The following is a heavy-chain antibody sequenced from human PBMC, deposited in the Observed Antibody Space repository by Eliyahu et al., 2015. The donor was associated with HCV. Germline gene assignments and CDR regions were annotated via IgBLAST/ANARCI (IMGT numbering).Heavy chain of an antibody. J-gene: IGHJ4*02. CDR2: ISYDGSKK. CDR3: VRGTTVYWNYFDY. V-gene: IGHV3-30*04. CDR1: GFTFSXYA. D-gene: IGHD4-17*01. Sequence: QVQLVESGGGVVQPGRSLRLSCAASGFTFSXYAMHWVRLAPGKGLEWVAVISYDGSKKYYADSVKGRLTISRDNSKNTLYLQMNSLRAEDTAVYYCVRGTTVYWNYFDYWGLGTLVTVSS.